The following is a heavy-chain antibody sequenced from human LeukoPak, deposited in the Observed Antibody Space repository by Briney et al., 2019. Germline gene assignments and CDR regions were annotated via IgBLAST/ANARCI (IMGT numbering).Heavy chain of an antibody. CDR3: ARDYNGDAFDI. CDR1: GFTFSSYS. D-gene: IGHD1-14*01. V-gene: IGHV3-21*01. Sequence: WGSLRLSCAASGFTFSSYSMNWVRQVPGKGLEWVSSISSSSSYIYYADSVKGRFTISRDNAKNSLYLQMNSLRAEDTAVYYCARDYNGDAFDIWGQGTMVTVSS. CDR2: ISSSSSYI. J-gene: IGHJ3*02.